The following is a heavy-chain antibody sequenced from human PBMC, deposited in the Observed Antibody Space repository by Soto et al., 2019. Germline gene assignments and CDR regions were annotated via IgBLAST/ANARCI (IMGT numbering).Heavy chain of an antibody. CDR2: IYYSGST. CDR1: GGSISSYY. J-gene: IGHJ6*02. D-gene: IGHD4-17*01. Sequence: SETLSLTCTVSGGSISSYYWSWIRQPPGKGLEWIGYIYYSGSTNYNPTLKSRVTISVDTSKNQFSLKLSYVTAADTAVYYCARDHGGRTTVTTWGYYYYYGMDVWGQGTTVTVSS. V-gene: IGHV4-59*01. CDR3: ARDHGGRTTVTTWGYYYYYGMDV.